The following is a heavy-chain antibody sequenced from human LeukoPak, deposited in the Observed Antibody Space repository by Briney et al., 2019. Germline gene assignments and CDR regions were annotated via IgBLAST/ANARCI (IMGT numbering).Heavy chain of an antibody. V-gene: IGHV4-59*08. CDR3: ARHGPYFEILTGYFDS. CDR2: IFYSGNT. D-gene: IGHD3-9*01. J-gene: IGHJ4*02. Sequence: PSETLSLTCTDSGGSISPYYWSWIRQPPGKELEWIGYIFYSGNTNYNPSLKSRVTLSVDTSKDQFSLKLTSVTAADTAVYYCARHGPYFEILTGYFDSWGQGTLVTVSS. CDR1: GGSISPYY.